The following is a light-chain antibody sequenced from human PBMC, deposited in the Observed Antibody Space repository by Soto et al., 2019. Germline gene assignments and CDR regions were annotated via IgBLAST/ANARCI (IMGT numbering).Light chain of an antibody. CDR2: GAS. Sequence: EIVMTQSPATLSVSPGERATLSCRASQSVSSNLAWSQQKPGQAPRLLIYGASTRATGIPARFSGSGSGTEFTLTISSLQSEDFALYYCHQYDNWPPLTFGGGTKVEIK. CDR3: HQYDNWPPLT. J-gene: IGKJ4*01. V-gene: IGKV3-15*01. CDR1: QSVSSN.